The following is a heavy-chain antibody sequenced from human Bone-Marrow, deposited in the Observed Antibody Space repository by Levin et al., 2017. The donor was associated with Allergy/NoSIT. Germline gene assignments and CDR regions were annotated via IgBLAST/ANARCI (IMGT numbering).Heavy chain of an antibody. J-gene: IGHJ4*02. CDR1: GFTVTNYG. Sequence: LSLTCAASGFTVTNYGLSWVRQAPGKGLEWVSGFSGNSGRAIYADSVKGRFIVSRDNSKNTFFLEMKRLRVEDTALYYCAKDQDEGWLPYFYHWGQGTLVTVSS. D-gene: IGHD6-19*01. CDR3: AKDQDEGWLPYFYH. CDR2: FSGNSGRA. V-gene: IGHV3-23*01.